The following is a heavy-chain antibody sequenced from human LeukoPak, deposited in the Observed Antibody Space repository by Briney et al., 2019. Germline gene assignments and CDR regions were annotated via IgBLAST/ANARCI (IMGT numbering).Heavy chain of an antibody. D-gene: IGHD4-23*01. CDR3: AREEYGGKDFDY. CDR2: ISNTGYSK. Sequence: GGSLRLSCASPGSTLSDYYVNWIRQAPGKGLEWVSQISNTGYSKYYADSVKGRFTISRDNVKDSVSLQMNSLRVADSGMYYCAREEYGGKDFDYWGQGILVTVSS. V-gene: IGHV3-11*01. J-gene: IGHJ4*02. CDR1: GSTLSDYY.